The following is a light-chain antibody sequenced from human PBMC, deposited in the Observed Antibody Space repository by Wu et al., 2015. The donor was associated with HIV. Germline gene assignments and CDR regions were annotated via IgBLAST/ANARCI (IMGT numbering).Light chain of an antibody. CDR3: QQRSNWPWT. Sequence: EIVLTQSPATLSLSPGERAALSCRASQSVSRFLAWYQHKPGQVPRLLIYDTSNRATGIPARFSGSGSGTDFTLTISSLEPEDFALYYCQQRSNWPWTFGQGTKVEFK. CDR2: DTS. J-gene: IGKJ1*01. CDR1: QSVSRF. V-gene: IGKV3-11*01.